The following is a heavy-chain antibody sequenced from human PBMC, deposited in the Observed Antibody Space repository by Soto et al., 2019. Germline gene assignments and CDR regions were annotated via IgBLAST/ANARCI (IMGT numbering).Heavy chain of an antibody. J-gene: IGHJ6*02. Sequence: GESLKISCKGCGYTFTNYCIGWVLQMPGKGPEWMGIIYPGDSDTKYNPSFQGQVTISADKSITTTYLQWSSLKASDTAIYYCAASIFYYGMDVWGQGTTVTVSS. CDR2: IYPGDSDT. CDR3: AASIFYYGMDV. CDR1: GYTFTNYC. V-gene: IGHV5-51*01.